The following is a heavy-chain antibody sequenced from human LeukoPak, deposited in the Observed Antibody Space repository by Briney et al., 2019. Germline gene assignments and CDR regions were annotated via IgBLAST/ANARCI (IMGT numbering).Heavy chain of an antibody. CDR1: GFTFSSYG. J-gene: IGHJ4*02. D-gene: IGHD6-6*01. CDR2: IWYDGSNK. V-gene: IGHV3-33*01. Sequence: GGSLRLSCAASGFTFSSYGMHWVRQAPGKGLEWVAVIWYDGSNKYYADSVKGRFTISRDNSKNTLYLQMNSLRAEDTAVYYCARGGGTARSFDYWGQGTLVTVSS. CDR3: ARGGGTARSFDY.